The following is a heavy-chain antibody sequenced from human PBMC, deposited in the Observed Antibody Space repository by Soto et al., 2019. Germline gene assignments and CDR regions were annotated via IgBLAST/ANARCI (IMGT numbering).Heavy chain of an antibody. D-gene: IGHD6-13*01. Sequence: QVQLQESGPGLVKPSETLSLTCTVSGGSISHYYWSWIRQPPGKGLEWIGYIYYSGSANYNPSLKGRVSISVDTSKIQSSLKLSAVTAADTAVYFCARGGSSWSGAWYFDLWGRGTLVTVSS. CDR2: IYYSGSA. J-gene: IGHJ2*01. V-gene: IGHV4-59*01. CDR1: GGSISHYY. CDR3: ARGGSSWSGAWYFDL.